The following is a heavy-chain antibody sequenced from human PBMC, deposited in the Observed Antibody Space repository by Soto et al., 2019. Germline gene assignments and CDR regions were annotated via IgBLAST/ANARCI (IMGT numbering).Heavy chain of an antibody. Sequence: ASETLSLTCSVSNGSISGFYWTWIRQPPGKILEWIGYIHYSGPTDYNPSLTSRATMSVDTSKNQFSLNLKSITAADTAVYYCVRAELGIGIHFDYWGRGTLVTVSS. CDR2: IHYSGPT. D-gene: IGHD1-26*01. CDR3: VRAELGIGIHFDY. V-gene: IGHV4-59*12. J-gene: IGHJ4*02. CDR1: NGSISGFY.